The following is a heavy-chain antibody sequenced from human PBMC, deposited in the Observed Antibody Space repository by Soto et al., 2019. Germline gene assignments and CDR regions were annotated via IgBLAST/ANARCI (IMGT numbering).Heavy chain of an antibody. D-gene: IGHD6-19*01. Sequence: QVQLVQSGAEVKKRGSSVKVSCKASGGTFSSYAISWVRQAPGQGLEWMGGIIPIFGTANYAQKFHGRVTSTADESTSTAYMERSSLRSEDTAVYYCARGRAVAGQESWFDPWGQGTLVTVSS. V-gene: IGHV1-69*01. CDR1: GGTFSSYA. J-gene: IGHJ5*02. CDR3: ARGRAVAGQESWFDP. CDR2: IIPIFGTA.